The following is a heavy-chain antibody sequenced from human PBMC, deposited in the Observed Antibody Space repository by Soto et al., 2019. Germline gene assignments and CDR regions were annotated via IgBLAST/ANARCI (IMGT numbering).Heavy chain of an antibody. CDR2: INGGGRNA. Sequence: GGSMRLSCAASGFNFSTYDMSWVRQAPWKGLEWVSTINGGGRNADYAGSVKGRFTISRDNSKNTLYLQMNSLIAEDTAVYYCAYRTGFDYWGQGALVTVSS. CDR3: AYRTGFDY. CDR1: GFNFSTYD. V-gene: IGHV3-23*01. J-gene: IGHJ4*02.